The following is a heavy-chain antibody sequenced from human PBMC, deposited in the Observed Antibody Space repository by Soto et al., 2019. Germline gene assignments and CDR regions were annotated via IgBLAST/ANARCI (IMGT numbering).Heavy chain of an antibody. D-gene: IGHD4-17*01. Sequence: PSETLSLTCTVSGGSISSSSYYWGWIRQRPGKGLEWIGSIYYSGTTYYNPSLKSRVTISVDTSKNPFSLKLSPVTAADTAVYYCARHGKLDYGDRESWGQGSPGTV. J-gene: IGHJ1*01. CDR1: GGSISSSSYY. V-gene: IGHV4-39*01. CDR2: IYYSGTT. CDR3: ARHGKLDYGDRES.